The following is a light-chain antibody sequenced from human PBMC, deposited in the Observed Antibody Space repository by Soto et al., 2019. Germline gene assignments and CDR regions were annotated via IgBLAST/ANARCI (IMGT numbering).Light chain of an antibody. CDR2: EVS. CDR3: SSYRSSDTYV. V-gene: IGLV2-14*01. J-gene: IGLJ1*01. Sequence: QSALTQPASVSGSPGQSITISCTGTSSDVGGYNYVSWYQQHPGKAPKLMIYEVSNRPSGVSTRFSGSKSGNTASLTISGLQAEDEADYYCSSYRSSDTYVFGTATKLTVL. CDR1: SSDVGGYNY.